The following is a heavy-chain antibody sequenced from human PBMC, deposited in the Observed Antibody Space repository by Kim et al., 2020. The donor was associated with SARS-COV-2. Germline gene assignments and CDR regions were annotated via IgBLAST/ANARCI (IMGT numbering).Heavy chain of an antibody. Sequence: SETLSLTCAVYGGSFSGYYWSWIRQPPGKGLEWIGEINHSGSTNYNPSLKSRVTISVDTSKNQFSLKLSSVTAADTAVYYCSRDRGRLGQLVFISYGMDGWGQGTTVTVSS. J-gene: IGHJ6*02. CDR2: INHSGST. V-gene: IGHV4-34*01. CDR3: SRDRGRLGQLVFISYGMDG. CDR1: GGSFSGYY. D-gene: IGHD6-6*01.